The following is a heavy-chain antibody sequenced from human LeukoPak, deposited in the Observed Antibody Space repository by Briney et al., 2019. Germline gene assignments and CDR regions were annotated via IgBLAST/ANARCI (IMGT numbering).Heavy chain of an antibody. CDR3: ARDSKGTSCYDY. J-gene: IGHJ4*02. V-gene: IGHV1-69*13. D-gene: IGHD2-2*01. CDR2: IIPIFGTA. Sequence: SVKVSCKASGYTFTTYAVSWVRQAPGQGLEWMGGIIPIFGTANYAQKFQGRVTITADESTSTAYMELSSLRSEDTAVYYCARDSKGTSCYDYWGQGTLVTVSS. CDR1: GYTFTTYA.